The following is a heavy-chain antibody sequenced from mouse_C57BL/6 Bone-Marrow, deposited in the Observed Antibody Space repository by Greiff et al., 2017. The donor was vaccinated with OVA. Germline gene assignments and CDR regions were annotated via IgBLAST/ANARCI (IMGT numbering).Heavy chain of an antibody. CDR1: GYTFTSYG. CDR2: IYPRSGNT. Sequence: QVQLQQSGAELARPGASVKLSCKASGYTFTSYGISWVKQRTGQGLEWIGEIYPRSGNTYYNEKFKGKATLTADKSSSTAYMELRSLTSEDSAVYFCAGGPIATSVAGYYAMDYWGQGTSVTVSS. CDR3: AGGPIATSVAGYYAMDY. D-gene: IGHD1-1*01. J-gene: IGHJ4*01. V-gene: IGHV1-81*01.